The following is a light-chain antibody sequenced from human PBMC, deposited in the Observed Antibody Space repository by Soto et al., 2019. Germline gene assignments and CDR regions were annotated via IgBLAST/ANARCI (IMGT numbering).Light chain of an antibody. J-gene: IGKJ2*01. CDR2: DAS. Sequence: DIQMTQSPSTLSASVGVRVTITCRASQSISSWLAWYQQKPGKAPKLLIYDASSLESGVPSRFSGSGSGTEFTLTISSLQPDDFATYYCQQYNSYRYTFGKGTKLEIK. CDR1: QSISSW. V-gene: IGKV1-5*01. CDR3: QQYNSYRYT.